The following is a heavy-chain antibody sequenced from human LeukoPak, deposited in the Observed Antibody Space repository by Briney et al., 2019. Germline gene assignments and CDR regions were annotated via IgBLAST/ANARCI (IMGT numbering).Heavy chain of an antibody. Sequence: SETLSLTCTVSGGSISSGDYYWSWIRQPPGKGLEWIGYIYYSGSTYYNPSLKSRVTISVDTSKNQFSLKLSSVTAADTAVYYCARGIAARRPFDYWGQGTLVTVSS. CDR2: IYYSGST. CDR3: ARGIAARRPFDY. CDR1: GGSISSGDYY. J-gene: IGHJ4*02. V-gene: IGHV4-30-4*08. D-gene: IGHD6-6*01.